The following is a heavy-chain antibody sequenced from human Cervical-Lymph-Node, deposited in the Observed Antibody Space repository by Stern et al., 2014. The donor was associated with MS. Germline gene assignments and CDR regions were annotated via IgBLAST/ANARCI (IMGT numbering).Heavy chain of an antibody. J-gene: IGHJ6*02. CDR1: GFTFGDYA. V-gene: IGHV3-49*05. D-gene: IGHD1-26*01. Sequence: EMQLVESGGDLVKPGRSLRLSCRGSGFTFGDYAMNWFRQAPGKRLEWISFIRSMAYGGTTEYAASVKGRFTVSRDDSESIAYLQMNSLKTEDTAVYYCTRSGLGVWGQGTTVLVSS. CDR3: TRSGLGV. CDR2: IRSMAYGGTT.